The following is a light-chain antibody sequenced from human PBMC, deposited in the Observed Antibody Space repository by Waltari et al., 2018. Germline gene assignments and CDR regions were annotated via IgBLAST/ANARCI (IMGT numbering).Light chain of an antibody. CDR3: QQYYTAPYT. J-gene: IGKJ2*01. Sequence: DIVMTQSPDSQAASLAERATSNCTSSQSIMDNSNKRNYLTWYQQKAGQPPRLLISWASTRESGVPDRFSGSGSGTDFTLTISSLQAEDVAVYYCQQYYTAPYTFGQGAKLEIK. CDR1: QSIMDNSNKRNY. CDR2: WAS. V-gene: IGKV4-1*01.